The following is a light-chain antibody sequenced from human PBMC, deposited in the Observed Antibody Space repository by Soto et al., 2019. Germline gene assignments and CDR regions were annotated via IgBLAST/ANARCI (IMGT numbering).Light chain of an antibody. CDR3: QHYHCSPFT. CDR1: QSISSW. Sequence: LSITGRASQSISSWLAWSQQKPGKAPKLLIHDASSLKSGVPSRFSGSGSGTEFTLTLPCLQPDDFAISYCQHYHCSPFTFAPGTKVDIK. V-gene: IGKV1-5*01. J-gene: IGKJ3*01. CDR2: DAS.